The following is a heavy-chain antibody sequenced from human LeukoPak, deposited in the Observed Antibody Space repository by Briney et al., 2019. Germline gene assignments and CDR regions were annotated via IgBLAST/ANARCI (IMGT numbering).Heavy chain of an antibody. CDR2: IYYSGST. D-gene: IGHD3-22*01. V-gene: IGHV4-39*07. CDR3: ARDVAYYYDSTGLYYFDY. CDR1: GGSISSSSYY. J-gene: IGHJ4*02. Sequence: SETLSLTCTVSGGSISSSSYYWGWIRQPPGKGLEWIGSIYYSGSTYYNPSLKSRVTISVDTSKNQFSLKLSSVTAADTAVYYCARDVAYYYDSTGLYYFDYWGQGTLVTVSS.